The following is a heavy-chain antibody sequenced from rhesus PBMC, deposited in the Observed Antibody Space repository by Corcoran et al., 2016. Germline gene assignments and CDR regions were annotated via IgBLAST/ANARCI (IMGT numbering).Heavy chain of an antibody. CDR1: GGSISDSYM. D-gene: IGHD1-1-1*01. J-gene: IGHJ3*01. V-gene: IGHV4S10*01. CDR3: ARDRYRRRGDAFDF. Sequence: QVHLPESGPGVVKHSEPLSLTCTVSGGSISDSYMWSWIRQPPGKGLEWIGYIYGSSTSTNYSPYLKSRVTISKDTSKNQFSLNLSSVTAVDTVVYYCARDRYRRRGDAFDFWGQGLRVTVSS. CDR2: IYGSSTST.